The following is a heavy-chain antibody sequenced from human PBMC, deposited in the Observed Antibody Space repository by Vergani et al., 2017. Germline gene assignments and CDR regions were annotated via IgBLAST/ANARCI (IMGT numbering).Heavy chain of an antibody. CDR1: GFTFDDYA. D-gene: IGHD5-18*01. CDR2: ISWNSGST. J-gene: IGHJ1*01. Sequence: EVQLVESGGGLVQPGRSLRLSCAASGFTFDDYAMHWVRQAPGKGLEWVSGISWNSGSTGYADSVKGRFTISRDNAKNSLYLQMNSLRAEDTAVYYCAKGDSYGYQYFQHWGQGTLVTVSS. V-gene: IGHV3-9*01. CDR3: AKGDSYGYQYFQH.